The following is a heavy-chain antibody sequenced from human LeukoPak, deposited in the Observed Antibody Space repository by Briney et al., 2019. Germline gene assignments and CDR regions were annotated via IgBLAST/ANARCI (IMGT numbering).Heavy chain of an antibody. CDR2: ISGSGGST. CDR1: GFTFSSYA. Sequence: GGSLRLSCAASGFTFSSYAMSWVRQAPGKGLEWVSAISGSGGSTYYADSVKGRFTISRDNSKNTLYLQMNSLRAEDTAVYYCARCTTGRTFGSLREIKRSREIDYWGQGTLVTVSS. V-gene: IGHV3-23*01. CDR3: ARCTTGRTFGSLREIKRSREIDY. D-gene: IGHD1-1*01. J-gene: IGHJ4*02.